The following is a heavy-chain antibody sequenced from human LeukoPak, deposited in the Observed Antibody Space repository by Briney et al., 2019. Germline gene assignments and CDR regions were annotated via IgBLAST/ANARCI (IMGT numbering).Heavy chain of an antibody. V-gene: IGHV3-23*01. J-gene: IGHJ6*03. CDR3: AKDSGSYDWGYMDV. Sequence: GGSLRLSCAASGFTFSTYAMSWVRQAPGKGLEWVSLIGGSDGRTRYADSVKGRFTISRDNSKNTLYLEMNSLRAEDTAVYYCAKDSGSYDWGYMDVWGKGTTVTISS. D-gene: IGHD3-16*01. CDR1: GFTFSTYA. CDR2: IGGSDGRT.